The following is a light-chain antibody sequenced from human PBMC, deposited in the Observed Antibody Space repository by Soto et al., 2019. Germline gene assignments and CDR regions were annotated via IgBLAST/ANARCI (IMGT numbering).Light chain of an antibody. CDR3: SSFTTSNTVI. Sequence: QSALTQPASLSGSPGQSITISCTGTSSDVGAYDYVSWYQQHPVKAPKLIIFDVSTRPSGVSNRFSGSKSGNTASLTISGLQAEDEADYYCSSFTTSNTVIFGGGTQLTVL. V-gene: IGLV2-14*03. CDR2: DVS. CDR1: SSDVGAYDY. J-gene: IGLJ2*01.